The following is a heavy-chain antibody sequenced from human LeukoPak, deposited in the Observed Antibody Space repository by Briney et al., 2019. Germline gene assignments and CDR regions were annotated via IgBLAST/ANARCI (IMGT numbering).Heavy chain of an antibody. V-gene: IGHV3-23*01. J-gene: IGHJ4*02. CDR1: GLTFSNYA. CDR2: ITGNCGNT. CDR3: AKKGGDDYGSGTYLAFDY. D-gene: IGHD3-10*01. Sequence: GGSLRLSCAASGLTFSNYAMSCVRQAPGGGLEWVSAITGNCGNTHYADSVKGRFTISKDNSKNTVYLQMNSLRAEDTAIYYCAKKGGDDYGSGTYLAFDYWGQGTLVTVSS.